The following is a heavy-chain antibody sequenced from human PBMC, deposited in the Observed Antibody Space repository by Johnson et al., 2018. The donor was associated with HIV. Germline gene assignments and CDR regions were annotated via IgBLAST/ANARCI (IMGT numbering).Heavy chain of an antibody. J-gene: IGHJ3*02. CDR2: IWYDGSNK. CDR3: VKGSRDLGGAFDI. Sequence: QVQLVESGGGVVQPGVSLRLSCAASGFTFSSYGMHWVRQAPGKGLEWVVVIWYDGSNKYYADSVKGRFTISGENSKNTLYLQMNSLRAEDTAVYYCVKGSRDLGGAFDIWGQGTMVTVSS. CDR1: GFTFSSYG. V-gene: IGHV3-33*06.